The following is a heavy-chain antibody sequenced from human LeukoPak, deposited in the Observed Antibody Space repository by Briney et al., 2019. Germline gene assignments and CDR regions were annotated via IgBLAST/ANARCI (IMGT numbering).Heavy chain of an antibody. Sequence: GGSLRLSCAASGFTFSDYYMSWIRQAPGKGLEWVSYISSSGSTIYYADSVKGRFTISRDNAENSLYLQMNSLRAEDTAVYYCAGAPQYDFWRDYWGQGTLVTVSS. V-gene: IGHV3-11*01. CDR1: GFTFSDYY. CDR3: AGAPQYDFWRDY. CDR2: ISSSGSTI. J-gene: IGHJ4*02. D-gene: IGHD3-3*01.